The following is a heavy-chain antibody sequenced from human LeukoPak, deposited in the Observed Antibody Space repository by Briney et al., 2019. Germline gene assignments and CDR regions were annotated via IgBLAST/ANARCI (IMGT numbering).Heavy chain of an antibody. J-gene: IGHJ4*02. CDR3: ADGPGVPADY. CDR1: GFTFSSYA. CDR2: ISGSGGST. V-gene: IGHV3-23*01. Sequence: PGGSVRLSCAASGFTFSSYAISWVRQAPGEGLEWVSAISGSGGSTYYADSVKGRFTISRDNSKNTLYLQMNSLRAEDTAVYYCADGPGVPADYWGQGTLATVSS. D-gene: IGHD7-27*01.